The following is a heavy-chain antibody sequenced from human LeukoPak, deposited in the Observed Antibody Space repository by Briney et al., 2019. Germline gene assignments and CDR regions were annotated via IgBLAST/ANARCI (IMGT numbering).Heavy chain of an antibody. CDR2: IYYSGST. CDR1: GGSISSYY. Sequence: SETLSLTCTVSGGSISSYYWSWIRQPPGKGLEWIGYIYYSGSTNYNPSLKSRVTISVDTSKNQFSLKLSSVTAADTAVYYCARETHSSGWYDAFDIWGQGTMVTVSS. D-gene: IGHD6-19*01. J-gene: IGHJ3*02. V-gene: IGHV4-59*12. CDR3: ARETHSSGWYDAFDI.